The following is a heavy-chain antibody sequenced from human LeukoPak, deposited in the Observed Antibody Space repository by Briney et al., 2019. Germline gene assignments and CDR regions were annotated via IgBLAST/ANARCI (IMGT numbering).Heavy chain of an antibody. CDR1: GFTFSSYA. CDR3: AKLEGYSYGLPRFDY. V-gene: IGHV3-23*01. J-gene: IGHJ4*02. Sequence: PGVSLTLSCAASGFTFSSYAMSWVRQAPGKGLEWVSVIIGSGGRAYYADSVKGRFTISRDNYKHTLYLQMNSLRAEDTAVYYCAKLEGYSYGLPRFDYWGQGTLVTVSS. CDR2: IIGSGGRA. D-gene: IGHD5-18*01.